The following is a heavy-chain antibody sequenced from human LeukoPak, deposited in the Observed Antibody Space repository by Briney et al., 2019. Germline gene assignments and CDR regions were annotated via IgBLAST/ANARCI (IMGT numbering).Heavy chain of an antibody. V-gene: IGHV3-7*01. CDR1: GFTFSDCG. J-gene: IGHJ1*01. CDR3: TSWGDTTAEYFQR. Sequence: GGSLRLSCAASGFTFSDCGMYWVRQAPGKGLEWVAHINPDGRDTYYVDSVKGRFTISRDNAQNSMYLQMNSLRVEDTAVYYCTSWGDTTAEYFQRWGQGTLVTVSS. D-gene: IGHD2-21*02. CDR2: INPDGRDT.